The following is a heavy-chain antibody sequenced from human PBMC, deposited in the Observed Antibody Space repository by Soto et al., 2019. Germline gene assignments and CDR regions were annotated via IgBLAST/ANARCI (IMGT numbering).Heavy chain of an antibody. J-gene: IGHJ5*02. V-gene: IGHV4-31*03. CDR3: ARGPRSYSGSYSNWFDP. Sequence: PSETLSLTYTVSGGSISSGGYYWSWIRQHPGKGLEWIGYIYYSGSTYYNPSLKSRVTISVDTSKNQFSLKLSSVTAADTAVYYCARGPRSYSGSYSNWFDPWGQGTLVTVSS. D-gene: IGHD1-26*01. CDR1: GGSISSGGYY. CDR2: IYYSGST.